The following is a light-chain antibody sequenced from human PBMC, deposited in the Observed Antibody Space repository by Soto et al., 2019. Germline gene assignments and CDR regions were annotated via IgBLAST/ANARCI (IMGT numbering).Light chain of an antibody. Sequence: QSALTQPASVSGSPGQSITISCTGISSDGGTYKFVSWYQQHPGKAPKLIIYEVSNRPSGVSNRFSGSKSGNTASLTISGLQTEDEADYYCSSFTSSSTWVFGGGTKVTVL. J-gene: IGLJ3*02. CDR2: EVS. CDR3: SSFTSSSTWV. V-gene: IGLV2-14*01. CDR1: SSDGGTYKF.